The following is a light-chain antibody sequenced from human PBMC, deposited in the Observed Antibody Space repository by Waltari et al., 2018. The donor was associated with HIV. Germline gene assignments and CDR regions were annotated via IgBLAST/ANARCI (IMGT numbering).Light chain of an antibody. Sequence: QSVVTQPPSTSGTPGQRVTISCSGGSSNIGSNTVNWFQDLPGTAPKLLIYGDYERPSGVPDRFSGSKSGTSASLAISGLQSEDEADYYCAVWDDRLGGPVFGGGTKLTVL. V-gene: IGLV1-44*01. CDR1: SSNIGSNT. CDR2: GDY. CDR3: AVWDDRLGGPV. J-gene: IGLJ2*01.